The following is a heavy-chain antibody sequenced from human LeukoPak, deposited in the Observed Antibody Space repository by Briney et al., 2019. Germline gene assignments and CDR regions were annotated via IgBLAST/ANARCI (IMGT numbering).Heavy chain of an antibody. CDR1: GASISSVSYY. D-gene: IGHD3-10*01. V-gene: IGHV4-61*02. CDR2: TYTSGGT. Sequence: SETLSLTCTVSGASISSVSYYWSWIRRPPGKGRKWLGVTYTSGGTNYNPSLKSRVTISVDTSKNQFSLKLSSVTAADTAVYYCARDIGGSGSYYSLPYWGQGTLVTVSS. CDR3: ARDIGGSGSYYSLPY. J-gene: IGHJ4*02.